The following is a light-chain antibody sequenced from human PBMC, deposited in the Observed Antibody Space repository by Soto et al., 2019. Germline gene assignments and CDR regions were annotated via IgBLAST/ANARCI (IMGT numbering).Light chain of an antibody. Sequence: QSALTQPASVSGSPGQSITISCTGTSSDVGGYNYVSWYQQHPGKAPKLMIYDVSNRPSGVSNRFSGSKSGNTASLTISGLQAEDEADYYCRSYTSSRGVVFGGGTKVTVL. CDR2: DVS. CDR3: RSYTSSRGVV. CDR1: SSDVGGYNY. V-gene: IGLV2-14*01. J-gene: IGLJ2*01.